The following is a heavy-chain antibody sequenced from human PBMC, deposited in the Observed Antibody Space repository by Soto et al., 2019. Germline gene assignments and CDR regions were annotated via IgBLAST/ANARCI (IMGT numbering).Heavy chain of an antibody. V-gene: IGHV1-18*01. CDR2: ISAYNGNT. CDR1: GYTFTSYG. CDR3: ARYQLLRPYFYYGMDV. J-gene: IGHJ6*02. Sequence: VKVSCKASGYTFTSYGISWVRQAPGQGLEWMGWISAYNGNTNYAQKLQGRVTMTTDTSTSTAYMELRSLRSDDTAVYYCARYQLLRPYFYYGMDVWGQGTTVTVSS. D-gene: IGHD2-2*01.